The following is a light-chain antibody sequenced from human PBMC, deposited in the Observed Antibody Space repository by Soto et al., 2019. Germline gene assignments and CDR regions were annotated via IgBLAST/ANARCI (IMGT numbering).Light chain of an antibody. V-gene: IGLV2-14*03. CDR3: SLYTSRSTLGV. CDR2: DVS. CDR1: NSDIGGYNY. Sequence: QSVLSQPASVSGSPGQSITISCTGTNSDIGGYNYVSWYQQHPGKAPKLMIYDVSNRPSGVSYRFSGSKSGNTASLTISGLQAEHEADYYCSLYTSRSTLGVFGGGTKLTVL. J-gene: IGLJ2*01.